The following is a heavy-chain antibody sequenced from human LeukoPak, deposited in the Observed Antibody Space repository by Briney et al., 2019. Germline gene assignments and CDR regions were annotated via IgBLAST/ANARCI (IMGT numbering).Heavy chain of an antibody. CDR2: ISWNSGSI. CDR3: ASLTTQDTFDI. V-gene: IGHV3-9*01. D-gene: IGHD4-17*01. J-gene: IGHJ3*02. CDR1: GVTFDDYA. Sequence: PGRSLRLSCAASGVTFDDYAMHWVGQAPGQGLRWVSGISWNSGSIGYADSVKGRFTISRDNAKNSLYLQMNSLRAEDTALYYCASLTTQDTFDIWGQGTMVSVSS.